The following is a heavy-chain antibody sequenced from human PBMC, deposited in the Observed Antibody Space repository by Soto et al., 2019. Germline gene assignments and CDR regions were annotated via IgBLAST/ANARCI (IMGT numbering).Heavy chain of an antibody. CDR1: GYTFTTYY. D-gene: IGHD3-22*01. V-gene: IGHV1-46*01. Sequence: QVQLVQSGAEVKKPGASVKVSCKASGYTFTTYYMHWIRQAPGQGPEWMGIIDHRAGRTGYAQRFQGRVTLTSDTSTTTVYMELSSLRSDDTAIYYCARDRDDSSGYPFDSWGQGTLVTVSS. CDR2: IDHRAGRT. J-gene: IGHJ4*02. CDR3: ARDRDDSSGYPFDS.